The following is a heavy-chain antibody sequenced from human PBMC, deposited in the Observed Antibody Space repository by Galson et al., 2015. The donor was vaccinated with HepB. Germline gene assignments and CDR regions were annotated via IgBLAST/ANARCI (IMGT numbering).Heavy chain of an antibody. V-gene: IGHV1-2*05. Sequence: SVKVSCKASGYSFTDFYIHWVRQAPGQGLEWMGRINPNSGGTNYAQRFQVRVAMTRDASIRTVYMELSRLTSDDTVVYYCVRGSGGGNFDYWGQGTLVTVSS. CDR3: VRGSGGGNFDY. J-gene: IGHJ4*02. CDR1: GYSFTDFY. CDR2: INPNSGGT. D-gene: IGHD4-23*01.